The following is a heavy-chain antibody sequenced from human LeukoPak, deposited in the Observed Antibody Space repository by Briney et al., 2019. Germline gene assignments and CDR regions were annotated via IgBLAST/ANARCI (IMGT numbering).Heavy chain of an antibody. Sequence: PGGSLRLSCAASGFTFNNDAMHWVRQAPGKGLEWVAVISYDGSNKYYADSVKGRFTISRDNSRNTQFLQMNSLRPEDTAVYYCARADVTMIAVSLYPEGVEYLQHWGQGTLVTVSS. CDR1: GFTFNNDA. CDR2: ISYDGSNK. CDR3: ARADVTMIAVSLYPEGVEYLQH. J-gene: IGHJ1*01. D-gene: IGHD3-22*01. V-gene: IGHV3-30-3*01.